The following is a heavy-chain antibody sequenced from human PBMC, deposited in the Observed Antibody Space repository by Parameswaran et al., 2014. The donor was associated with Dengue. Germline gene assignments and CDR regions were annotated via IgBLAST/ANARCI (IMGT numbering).Heavy chain of an antibody. J-gene: IGHJ6*04. V-gene: IGHV3-21*06. CDR3: AREQNYELDV. CDR2: ISLSSTYI. Sequence: VRQAPGKGLEWVSYISLSSTYIYYADSVKGRFTISRDNAKNSLYLQMNSLRAEDTAVYYCAREQNYELDVWGKGTTVTVSS. D-gene: IGHD3-3*01.